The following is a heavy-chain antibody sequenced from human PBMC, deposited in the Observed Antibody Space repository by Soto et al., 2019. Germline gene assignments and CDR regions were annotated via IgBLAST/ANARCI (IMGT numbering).Heavy chain of an antibody. J-gene: IGHJ4*02. CDR2: IYHSGST. CDR3: ARGGVVPAAIIDY. Sequence: QLQLQESGPGLVKPSQTLSLTCAVSGGSISSGGYSWSWIRQPPGKGLEWIGYIYHSGSTYYNPSLKSRVTISVDRSKNQFSLKLSSVTAADTAVYYCARGGVVPAAIIDYWGQGTLVTVSS. D-gene: IGHD2-2*01. CDR1: GGSISSGGYS. V-gene: IGHV4-30-2*01.